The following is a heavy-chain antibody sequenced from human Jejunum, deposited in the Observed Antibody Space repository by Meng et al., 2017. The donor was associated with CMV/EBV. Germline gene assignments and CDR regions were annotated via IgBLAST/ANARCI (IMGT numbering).Heavy chain of an antibody. CDR2: ISSSGNT. V-gene: IGHV4-30-4*01. D-gene: IGHD3-22*01. CDR1: DYY. CDR3: ARGREYYSDTTGYYSNWFDP. Sequence: DYYWSWIRQSPGKGLEWFGYISSSGNTYYTPSLESRSRVTISRDTSKNQFSLKLNSVTAADTAVYYCARGREYYSDTTGYYSNWFDPWGQGTLVTVSS. J-gene: IGHJ5*02.